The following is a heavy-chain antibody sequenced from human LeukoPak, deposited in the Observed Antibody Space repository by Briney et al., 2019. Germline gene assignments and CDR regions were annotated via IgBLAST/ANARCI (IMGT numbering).Heavy chain of an antibody. CDR2: MNPNSSNT. D-gene: IGHD3-3*01. Sequence: ASVKVSCKASGYTFTSYDINWVRRATGQGLEWMGWMNPNSSNTGYAQKFQGRVTMTRNTSISTAYMELSSLRSEDTAVYYCARVFWSGYYSDWFDPWGQGTLVTVSS. CDR1: GYTFTSYD. CDR3: ARVFWSGYYSDWFDP. J-gene: IGHJ5*02. V-gene: IGHV1-8*01.